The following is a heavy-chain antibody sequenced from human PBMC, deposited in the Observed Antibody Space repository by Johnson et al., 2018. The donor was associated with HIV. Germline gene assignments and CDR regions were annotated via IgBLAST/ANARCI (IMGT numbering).Heavy chain of an antibody. CDR2: INWNGGNT. Sequence: VQLVESGGGVVRPGGSLRLSCAASGFTFDDYGMSWVRQVPGKGLEWVSGINWNGGNTGYVDSVKGRFTISRDNAKNSLYLQMNSLRAEDTAVYYCARDPGPQWELEATDAFDIWGQGTMVTVSS. J-gene: IGHJ3*02. D-gene: IGHD1-26*01. V-gene: IGHV3-20*04. CDR3: ARDPGPQWELEATDAFDI. CDR1: GFTFDDYG.